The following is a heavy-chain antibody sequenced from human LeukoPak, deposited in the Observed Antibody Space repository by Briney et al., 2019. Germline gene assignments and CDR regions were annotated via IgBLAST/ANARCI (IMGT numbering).Heavy chain of an antibody. Sequence: SQTLSLTCTVSGGSISSGSYYWIWIRQPAGKGLEWIGRIYTTGSTNYNPSLKSRVTISVDTSKNQFSLKLSSVTAADTAVYYCARESVAARPYYFDYWGQGTLVTVSS. V-gene: IGHV4-61*02. CDR2: IYTTGST. D-gene: IGHD6-6*01. CDR1: GGSISSGSYY. CDR3: ARESVAARPYYFDY. J-gene: IGHJ4*02.